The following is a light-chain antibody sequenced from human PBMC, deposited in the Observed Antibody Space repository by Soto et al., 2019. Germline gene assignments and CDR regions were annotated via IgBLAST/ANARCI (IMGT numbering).Light chain of an antibody. V-gene: IGLV2-23*01. Sequence: QSALTQPASVSVYPVQSITISCNATSSVVGSYNLVSWYYQHSGKAPKVNIYEGRKRPPGVSNRFSGSKSGNAASLTIAGLQADDEADYHCCSFAGSSTPFVFGTGTKLTVL. CDR2: EGR. CDR1: SSVVGSYNL. J-gene: IGLJ1*01. CDR3: CSFAGSSTPFV.